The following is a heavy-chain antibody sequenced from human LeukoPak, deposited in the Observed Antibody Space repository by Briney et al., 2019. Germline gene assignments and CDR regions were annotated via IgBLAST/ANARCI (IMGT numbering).Heavy chain of an antibody. CDR1: GGSISSYY. D-gene: IGHD6-19*01. CDR3: ARGPVSRSSGWSRYAFDI. V-gene: IGHV4-59*01. Sequence: SETLSLTRTVSGGSISSYYWSWIRQPPGKGLEWIGYIYYSGSTNYNPSLKSRVTISVDTSKNQFSLKLSSVTAADTAVYYCARGPVSRSSGWSRYAFDIWGQGTMVSVSS. CDR2: IYYSGST. J-gene: IGHJ3*02.